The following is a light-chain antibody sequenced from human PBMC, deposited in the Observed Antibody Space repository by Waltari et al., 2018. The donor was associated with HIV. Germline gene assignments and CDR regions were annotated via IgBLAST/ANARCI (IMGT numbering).Light chain of an antibody. CDR1: NSNVGSNY. CDR2: RDS. V-gene: IGLV1-47*01. CDR3: ATWDDSLNGVL. Sequence: QSVLTQPPSASEIPGQRDTISCTGGNSNVGSNYVYWYQQVPGTAPKLLVYRDSQRQSGVPDRFTGSKSGTSASLAISGLRSEDEADYYCATWDDSLNGVLFGGGTKLTVL. J-gene: IGLJ2*01.